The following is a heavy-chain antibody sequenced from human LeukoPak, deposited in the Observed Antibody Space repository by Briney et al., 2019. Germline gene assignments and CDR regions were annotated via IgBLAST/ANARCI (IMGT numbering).Heavy chain of an antibody. Sequence: GGSLRLSCAASGFTFSSYSMNWVRQAPGKGLEWVSAISGSGGSTYYADSVKGRFTISRDNAKNSLYLQMNSLRAEDTAVYYCAELGITMIGGVWGKGTTVTISS. CDR2: ISGSGGST. D-gene: IGHD3-10*02. CDR1: GFTFSSYS. CDR3: AELGITMIGGV. V-gene: IGHV3-21*01. J-gene: IGHJ6*04.